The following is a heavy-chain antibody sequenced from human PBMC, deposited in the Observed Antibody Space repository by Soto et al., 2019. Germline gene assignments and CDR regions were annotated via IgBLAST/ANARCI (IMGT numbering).Heavy chain of an antibody. V-gene: IGHV3-74*01. J-gene: IGHJ4*02. Sequence: GALRLSCAASGFTLSSYWMHWVRQAPGKGLVWVSRISSDGSSTSYADSVKGRFTISRDNAKNTLYLQMDSLRADDTAVYFCARGIGYSAQDYWGQGTLVTVSS. CDR1: GFTLSSYW. CDR3: ARGIGYSAQDY. CDR2: ISSDGSST. D-gene: IGHD1-1*01.